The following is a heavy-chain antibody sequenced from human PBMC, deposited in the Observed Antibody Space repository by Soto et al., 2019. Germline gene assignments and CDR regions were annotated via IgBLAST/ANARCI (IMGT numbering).Heavy chain of an antibody. Sequence: SVKVSCKASGGTFSSYAISWVRQAPGQGLEWMGGIIPIFDTANYAQKFQGRVAITADESTSTAYMELRSLKSDDTAVYYCARVVAAVGQNYFDYWGQGTLVTVSS. CDR1: GGTFSSYA. V-gene: IGHV1-69*13. J-gene: IGHJ4*02. D-gene: IGHD6-13*01. CDR3: ARVVAAVGQNYFDY. CDR2: IIPIFDTA.